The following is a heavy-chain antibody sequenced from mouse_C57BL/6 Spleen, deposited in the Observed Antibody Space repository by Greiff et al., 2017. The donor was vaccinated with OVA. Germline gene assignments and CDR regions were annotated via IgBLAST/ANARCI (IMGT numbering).Heavy chain of an antibody. Sequence: QVQLQQPGAELVKPGASVKMSCKASGYTFTSYWITWVKQRPGQGLEWIGDIYPGSGSTNYNEKFKSKATLTVDTSSSTAYMQLSSLTSEDSAVYYCARHYYGSSLYWYFDVWGKGTTVTVSS. V-gene: IGHV1-55*01. CDR3: ARHYYGSSLYWYFDV. D-gene: IGHD1-1*01. J-gene: IGHJ1*03. CDR1: GYTFTSYW. CDR2: IYPGSGST.